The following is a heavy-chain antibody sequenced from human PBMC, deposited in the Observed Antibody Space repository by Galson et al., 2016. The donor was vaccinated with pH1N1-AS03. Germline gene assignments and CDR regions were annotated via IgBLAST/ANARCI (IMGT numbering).Heavy chain of an antibody. CDR3: ARDPRGPCSSATCATTYYFGMDV. D-gene: IGHD1-26*01. J-gene: IGHJ6*02. CDR2: INPENGVT. CDR1: GYIFTGFY. Sequence: SVKVSCKASGYIFTGFYVHWVRQAPGQGLEWMGWINPENGVTNYAQKFQAWVTMTGDTSISTAYMELHGLKSDDTAVYYCARDPRGPCSSATCATTYYFGMDVWGQGTTVIVSS. V-gene: IGHV1-2*04.